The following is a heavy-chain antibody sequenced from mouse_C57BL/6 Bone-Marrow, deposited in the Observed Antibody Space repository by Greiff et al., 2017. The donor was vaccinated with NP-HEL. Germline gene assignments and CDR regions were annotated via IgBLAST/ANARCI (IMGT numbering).Heavy chain of an antibody. CDR2: IYPGSGST. D-gene: IGHD1-1*01. J-gene: IGHJ2*01. CDR1: GYTFTSYW. Sequence: QVQLKQPGAELVKPGASVKMSCKASGYTFTSYWITWVKQRPGQGLEWIGDIYPGSGSTNYNEKFKSKATLTVDTSSSTAYMQLSSLTSEDSAVYYCARENYYGSSRYYFDYWGQGTTLTVSS. V-gene: IGHV1-55*01. CDR3: ARENYYGSSRYYFDY.